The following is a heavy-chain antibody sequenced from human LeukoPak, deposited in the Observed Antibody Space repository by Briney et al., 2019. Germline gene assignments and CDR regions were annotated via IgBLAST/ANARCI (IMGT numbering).Heavy chain of an antibody. CDR3: ARDNWNGLYYFDY. J-gene: IGHJ4*02. V-gene: IGHV4-59*12. Sequence: SETLSLTCTVSGGSISPNYWSWIRQPPGKGLEWIGYIHYSGTTNYNPSLKSRVTISVDTSRNQFSLKLSSVAAADTAVYYCARDNWNGLYYFDYWGQGTLVTVSS. CDR1: GGSISPNY. CDR2: IHYSGTT. D-gene: IGHD1-20*01.